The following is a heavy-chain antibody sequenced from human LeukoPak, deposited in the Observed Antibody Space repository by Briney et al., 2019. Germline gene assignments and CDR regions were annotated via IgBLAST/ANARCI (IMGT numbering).Heavy chain of an antibody. D-gene: IGHD6-19*01. CDR1: GGSISSSSYY. V-gene: IGHV4-39*01. Sequence: SETLSLTCTVSGGSISSSSYYWGWIRQPPGKGLEWIGSIYYSGSTYYNPSLKSRVTISVDTSKNQFSLKLSSVTAADTAVYYYARSSGWYLDFDLWGRGTLVTVSS. CDR2: IYYSGST. CDR3: ARSSGWYLDFDL. J-gene: IGHJ2*01.